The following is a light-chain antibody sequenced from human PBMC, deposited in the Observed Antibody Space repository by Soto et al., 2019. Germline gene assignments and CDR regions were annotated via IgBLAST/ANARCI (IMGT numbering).Light chain of an antibody. CDR1: SSNIGDNY. Sequence: QSVLTQPPSVSAAPGQTVTISCSGSSSNIGDNYVSWYQQLPGTAPKLLIFENYQRPSGIPDRFSGSKSGTSATLGITGLQTGDEADYYCGTWDSSLSAVVFGGGTKVTVL. V-gene: IGLV1-51*02. J-gene: IGLJ2*01. CDR3: GTWDSSLSAVV. CDR2: ENY.